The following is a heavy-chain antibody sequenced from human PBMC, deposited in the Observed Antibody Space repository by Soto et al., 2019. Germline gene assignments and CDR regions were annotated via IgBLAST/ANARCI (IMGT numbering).Heavy chain of an antibody. V-gene: IGHV4-4*07. CDR3: VRDGTKTLRDWFDS. CDR1: GASISGFY. J-gene: IGHJ5*01. D-gene: IGHD1-1*01. Sequence: QVQLQESGPGLVKPSETLSLTCTVSGASISGFYWSWIRKSAGKGLEWIGRIYATGTTDYNPSLRSRFMMSVDTSKKQFYLKLMSVTAADTAVYYCVRDGTKTLRDWFDSWGQGISVTVSS. CDR2: IYATGTT.